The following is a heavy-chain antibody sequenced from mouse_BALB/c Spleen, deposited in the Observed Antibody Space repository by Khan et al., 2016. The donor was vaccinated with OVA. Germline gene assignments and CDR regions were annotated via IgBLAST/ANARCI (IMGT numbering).Heavy chain of an antibody. Sequence: QVQLQQSGAELEKPGASVKMSCKASGYTFTSYWMHWVKQRPGQGLEWIGYINPSTDYTEYNQKFKDKATLTADKSSSTAYMQLTSLTSEDSAVYYCTNHGSSSAWFTYWGQGTLVTVSA. J-gene: IGHJ3*01. CDR1: GYTFTSYW. CDR3: TNHGSSSAWFTY. V-gene: IGHV1-7*01. D-gene: IGHD1-1*01. CDR2: INPSTDYT.